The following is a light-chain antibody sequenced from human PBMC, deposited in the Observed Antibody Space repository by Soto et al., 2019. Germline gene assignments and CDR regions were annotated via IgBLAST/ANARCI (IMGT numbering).Light chain of an antibody. CDR3: SSYSISTAYL. CDR2: EVS. Sequence: QSALTQPASVSGSPGQSITISCTGTSSDVGGYDYVSWYQLHPGKAPKLMVFEVSNRPSGVSYRFSGSKSGNTASPTISGLQAEDEADYFCSSYSISTAYLFGTGTKATVL. J-gene: IGLJ1*01. CDR1: SSDVGGYDY. V-gene: IGLV2-14*01.